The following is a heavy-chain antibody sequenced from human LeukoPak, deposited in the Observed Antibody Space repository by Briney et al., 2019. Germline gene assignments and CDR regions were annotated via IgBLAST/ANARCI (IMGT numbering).Heavy chain of an antibody. D-gene: IGHD6-6*01. V-gene: IGHV4-38-2*01. CDR1: GYFISSGYY. CDR3: ARQEGYSSSSVTFNWFDP. Sequence: PSETLSLTCAVSGYFISSGYYWGWIRQPPGKGLEWIGSIYHSGSTYYNPSLKSRVTISVDTSKNQFSLKLSSVTAADTAVYYCARQEGYSSSSVTFNWFDPWGQGTLVTVSS. J-gene: IGHJ5*02. CDR2: IYHSGST.